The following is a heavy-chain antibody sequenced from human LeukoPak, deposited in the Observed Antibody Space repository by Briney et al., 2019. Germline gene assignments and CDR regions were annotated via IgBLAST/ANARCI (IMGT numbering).Heavy chain of an antibody. CDR1: GGSISSISYY. CDR3: ARGFSSGWYAWVVRDGYNSYYYYYMDV. V-gene: IGHV4-39*01. D-gene: IGHD6-19*01. J-gene: IGHJ6*03. Sequence: PSETLSLTRILSGGSISSISYYWGWIRQPPGKGLEWIGNIYYSGRTYLNPSLSSRVTLSVDTSKNQFSLKLSSVTAADTAVYYCARGFSSGWYAWVVRDGYNSYYYYYMDVWGKGTTVTVSS. CDR2: IYYSGRT.